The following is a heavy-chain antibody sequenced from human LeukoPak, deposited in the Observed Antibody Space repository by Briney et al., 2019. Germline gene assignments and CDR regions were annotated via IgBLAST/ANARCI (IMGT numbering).Heavy chain of an antibody. D-gene: IGHD6-13*01. Sequence: SQTLSLTCSVSGDSISSGSFYWSWIRQPAGRGLEWIGRIYPSGSTNYNPSLKSRVTISLDTSKNQFSLKLSSVTAADTAVYYCARDVLAAPGTFDYWGQGALVTVSS. CDR3: ARDVLAAPGTFDY. CDR1: GDSISSGSFY. V-gene: IGHV4-61*02. CDR2: IYPSGST. J-gene: IGHJ4*02.